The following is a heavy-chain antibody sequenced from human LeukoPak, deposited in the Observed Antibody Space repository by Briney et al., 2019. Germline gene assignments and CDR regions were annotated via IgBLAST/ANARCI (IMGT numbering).Heavy chain of an antibody. Sequence: PGGSLRLSCAVSGFTFSNYWMHWVRQVPGKGLVWVSHINSDGSTTNYADSVKGRFTISRDNAKNTLYLQINSLRAEDTAVYYCARGYCSSTSCLIDYWGQGTLVTVSS. V-gene: IGHV3-74*01. CDR1: GFTFSNYW. CDR2: INSDGSTT. J-gene: IGHJ4*02. CDR3: ARGYCSSTSCLIDY. D-gene: IGHD2-2*01.